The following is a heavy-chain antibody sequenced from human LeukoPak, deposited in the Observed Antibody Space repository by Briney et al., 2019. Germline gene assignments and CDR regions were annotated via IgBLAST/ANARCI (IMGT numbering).Heavy chain of an antibody. Sequence: SQTLSLTCTVSVGSISSGTYYWSWIRQPAGKGLEWIGRIYNSGSTSYNPSLKSRVTISIDTSKNQFSLKLSSVTAADTAVYYCATSIAARSKFDYWGQGTLVSVSS. V-gene: IGHV4-61*02. CDR2: IYNSGST. CDR3: ATSIAARSKFDY. J-gene: IGHJ4*02. D-gene: IGHD6-6*01. CDR1: VGSISSGTYY.